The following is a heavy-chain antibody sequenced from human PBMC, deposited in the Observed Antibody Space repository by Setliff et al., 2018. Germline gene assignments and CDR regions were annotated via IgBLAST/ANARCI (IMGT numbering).Heavy chain of an antibody. CDR1: GGTFSSYA. D-gene: IGHD3-3*01. V-gene: IGHV1-69*06. CDR2: IIPIFGTA. CDR3: ASRRGLEWSLGAFDI. J-gene: IGHJ3*02. Sequence: SVKVSCKASGGTFSSYAISWVRQAPGQGLEWMGRIIPIFGTANYAQKFQGRVTITADKSTSTAYMELSSLRSEDTAVYYCASRRGLEWSLGAFDIWGQGTMGTVSS.